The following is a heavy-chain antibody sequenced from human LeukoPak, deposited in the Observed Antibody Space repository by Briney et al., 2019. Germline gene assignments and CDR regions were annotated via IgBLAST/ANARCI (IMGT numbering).Heavy chain of an antibody. Sequence: SETLSLTCSVSGGSISTSYWTWLRQPPGKGLEWIGYISTSGGTSYHPSLNSRVIISLQSSKNQFSLNLNFVTGADTAVYYCARAARGYDFWSGFQTPNWFDPWGQGTLVSVSS. D-gene: IGHD3-3*01. CDR2: ISTSGGT. CDR1: GGSISTSY. V-gene: IGHV4-4*09. CDR3: ARAARGYDFWSGFQTPNWFDP. J-gene: IGHJ5*02.